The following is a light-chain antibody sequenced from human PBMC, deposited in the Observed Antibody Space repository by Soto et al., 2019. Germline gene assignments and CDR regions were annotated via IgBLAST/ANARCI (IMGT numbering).Light chain of an antibody. Sequence: QSVLTQPASVSGSPGQSITISCTGTSSDVGVYDFVSWYQHHPGKAPKLIIYEVSTRPSGVYNRFSGSKSGNTASLTISGLQAEDEADYYFSSYTSDWGVVGNGTKVTVL. CDR2: EVS. CDR1: SSDVGVYDF. J-gene: IGLJ1*01. CDR3: SSYTSDWGV. V-gene: IGLV2-14*01.